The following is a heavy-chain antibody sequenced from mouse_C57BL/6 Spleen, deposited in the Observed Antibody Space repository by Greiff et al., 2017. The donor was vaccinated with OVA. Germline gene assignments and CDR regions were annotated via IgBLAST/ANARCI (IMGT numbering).Heavy chain of an antibody. CDR2: ISDGGSYT. V-gene: IGHV5-4*01. CDR3: ARDRGKLLRYFDY. J-gene: IGHJ2*01. D-gene: IGHD1-1*01. CDR1: GFTFSSYA. Sequence: EVKVVESGGGLVKPGGSLKLSCAASGFTFSSYAMSWVRQTPEKRLEWVATISDGGSYTYYPDNVKGRFTISRDNAKNNLYLQMSHLKSEDTAMYYCARDRGKLLRYFDYWGQGTTLTVSS.